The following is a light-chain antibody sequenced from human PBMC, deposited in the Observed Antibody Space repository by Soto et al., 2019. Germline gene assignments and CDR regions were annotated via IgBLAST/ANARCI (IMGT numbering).Light chain of an antibody. CDR3: QQYNDWHPYT. Sequence: EIVMTQSPATLSVSPGERATLSCRASQSISSNLAWYHQKPGQAPRLLMYNTSTRATGIPPRFSGSASGTEFTLTNSSLQSEDLRVYYCQQYNDWHPYTFGQGTKLEIK. V-gene: IGKV3-15*01. J-gene: IGKJ2*01. CDR2: NTS. CDR1: QSISSN.